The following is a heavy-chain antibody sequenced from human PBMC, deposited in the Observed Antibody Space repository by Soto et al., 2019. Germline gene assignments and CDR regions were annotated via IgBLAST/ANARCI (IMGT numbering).Heavy chain of an antibody. Sequence: ASVKVSCKASGYTLTSYYMHWVRQAPGQGLEWMGIINPSGGSTSYAQKFQGRVTMTRDTSTSTVYMELSSLRSEDTAVYYCARDTGIAGPNDAFDIWGQGTMVTVSS. D-gene: IGHD6-13*01. CDR2: INPSGGST. CDR3: ARDTGIAGPNDAFDI. CDR1: GYTLTSYY. V-gene: IGHV1-46*03. J-gene: IGHJ3*02.